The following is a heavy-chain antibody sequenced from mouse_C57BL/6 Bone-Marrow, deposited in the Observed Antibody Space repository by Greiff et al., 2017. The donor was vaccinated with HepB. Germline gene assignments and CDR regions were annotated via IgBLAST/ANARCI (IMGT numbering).Heavy chain of an antibody. D-gene: IGHD2-5*01. V-gene: IGHV2-5*01. CDR3: AKNGYYSNPAWFAY. CDR2: IWRGGST. CDR1: GFSLTSYG. J-gene: IGHJ3*01. Sequence: VQRVESGPGLVQPSQSLSITCTVSGFSLTSYGVHWVRQSPGKGLEWLGVIWRGGSTDYNAAFMSRLSITKDNSKSQVFFKMNSLQADDTAIYYCAKNGYYSNPAWFAYWGQGTLVTVSA.